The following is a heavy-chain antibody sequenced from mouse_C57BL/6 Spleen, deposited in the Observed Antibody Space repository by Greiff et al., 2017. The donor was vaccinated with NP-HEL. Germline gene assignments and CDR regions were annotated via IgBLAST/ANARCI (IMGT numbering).Heavy chain of an antibody. CDR1: GYTFTSYD. CDR2: IYPRDGST. CDR3: AREGSTVVATDYYAMDY. Sequence: QVQLQQSGPELVKPGASVKLSCKASGYTFTSYDINWVKQRPGQGLEWIGWIYPRDGSTKYNEKFKGKATLTVDTSSSTAYMELHSLTSEDSAVYFCAREGSTVVATDYYAMDYWGQGTSVTVSS. J-gene: IGHJ4*01. D-gene: IGHD1-1*01. V-gene: IGHV1-85*01.